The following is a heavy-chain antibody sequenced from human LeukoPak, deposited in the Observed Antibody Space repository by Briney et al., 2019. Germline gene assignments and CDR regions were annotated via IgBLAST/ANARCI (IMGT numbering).Heavy chain of an antibody. CDR2: IYSVGST. Sequence: GGSLRLSCAASVFTASSNYMSWLRQAPGKGLEWISFIYSVGSTYYADSVKGRFTISRDNSKNMLYLQMNSLRVENTAVYYCSRVEPQFDAFDIWGQGTMVTVSS. D-gene: IGHD1-14*01. J-gene: IGHJ3*02. V-gene: IGHV3-53*01. CDR1: VFTASSNY. CDR3: SRVEPQFDAFDI.